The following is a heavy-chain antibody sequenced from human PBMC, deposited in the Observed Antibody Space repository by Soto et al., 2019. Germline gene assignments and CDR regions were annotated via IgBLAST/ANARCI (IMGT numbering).Heavy chain of an antibody. CDR1: GFSLTTRGVA. CDR2: IFWDDDK. J-gene: IGHJ4*02. D-gene: IGHD5-12*01. V-gene: IGHV2-5*02. CDR3: AHRSRGYAYYFDQ. Sequence: QITLKESGPALVRPTQTLTLTCSFSGFSLTTRGVAVGWIRQPPGKALEWLALIFWDDDKWYSPSLRSRLTITEDTSKNPLVLTMTNMDPVDTATYYCAHRSRGYAYYFDQWGQGTLVTVSS.